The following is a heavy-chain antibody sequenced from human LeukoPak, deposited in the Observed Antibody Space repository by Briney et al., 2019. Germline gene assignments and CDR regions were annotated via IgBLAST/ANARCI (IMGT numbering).Heavy chain of an antibody. Sequence: GGSLRLSCAASGFTFSSYSMNWFRQTPGKGLEWVSYIFTGTTIYYADSVKGRFTISRDNAKNSLYLQMNSLRPEDTAVYYCARDHFWAFDHWGQGTLVTVSS. J-gene: IGHJ4*02. CDR1: GFTFSSYS. CDR3: ARDHFWAFDH. D-gene: IGHD3-3*02. CDR2: IFTGTTI. V-gene: IGHV3-48*04.